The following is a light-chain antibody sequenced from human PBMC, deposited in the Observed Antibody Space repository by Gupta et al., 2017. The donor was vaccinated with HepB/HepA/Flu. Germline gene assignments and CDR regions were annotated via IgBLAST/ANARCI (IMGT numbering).Light chain of an antibody. V-gene: IGKV3-20*01. Sequence: EIVLTQSPGTLSLSPGERATLSCRASQSVSNNNLAWYQQKFGQAPRLLIYGAFTRATGIPDRFSGSGSGTDFSLTISRLEAEDFAVYYCQQYAISPVTFGGRTNVEIK. CDR2: GAF. J-gene: IGKJ4*01. CDR3: QQYAISPVT. CDR1: QSVSNNN.